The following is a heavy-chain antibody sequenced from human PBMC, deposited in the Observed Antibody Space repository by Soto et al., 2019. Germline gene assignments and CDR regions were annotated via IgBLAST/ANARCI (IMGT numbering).Heavy chain of an antibody. CDR3: GKILVGATGHTEADS. CDR2: IDNNGVT. V-gene: IGHV4-39*01. Sequence: KSSETLSLTCIVSGGSVYSNGHYWGWIRQPPGKGLEWIGSIDNNGVTNYNSSLKSRVTISRDASKNQFSLRLTSVTAADTAVYYCGKILVGATGHTEADSWGTGTLVTVS. CDR1: GGSVYSNGHY. D-gene: IGHD2-15*01. J-gene: IGHJ4*02.